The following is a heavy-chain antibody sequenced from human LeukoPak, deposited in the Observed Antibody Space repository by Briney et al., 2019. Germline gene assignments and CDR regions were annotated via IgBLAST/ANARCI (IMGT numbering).Heavy chain of an antibody. Sequence: SETLSLTCTVSGGSISSRSYYWGWIRQPPGKGLEWIGSIYYSGSTYYNPSLKSRVTISVDTSKNQFSLKLSSVTAADTAVYYCARVTPTPHDWGQGTMVTVSS. CDR3: ARVTPTPHD. D-gene: IGHD4-11*01. J-gene: IGHJ3*01. CDR2: IYYSGST. V-gene: IGHV4-39*07. CDR1: GGSISSRSYY.